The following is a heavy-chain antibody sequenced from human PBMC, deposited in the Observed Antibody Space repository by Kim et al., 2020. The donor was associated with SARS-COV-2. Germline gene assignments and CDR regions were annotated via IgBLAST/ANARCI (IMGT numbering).Heavy chain of an antibody. V-gene: IGHV3-49*02. Sequence: KEYAAAAKGRFSISRDDSKNFAYLQMDSLQTEDTAVYHCARNPSKWLADYWGPGTLVTVSS. D-gene: IGHD6-19*01. J-gene: IGHJ4*02. CDR2: K. CDR3: ARNPSKWLADY.